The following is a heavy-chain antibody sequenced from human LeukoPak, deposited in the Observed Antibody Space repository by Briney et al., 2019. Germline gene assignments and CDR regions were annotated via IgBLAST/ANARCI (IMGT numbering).Heavy chain of an antibody. Sequence: GGSLRLSCAASGFTVSTNYMSWVRQAPGKGLEWVSGIYSGGSTYYTDPVTGRFTISRDNSKNTLYLQMNSLRAEDTAVYYCARGGEQLLAPYYYYGMDVWGQGTTVTVSS. J-gene: IGHJ6*02. CDR2: IYSGGST. V-gene: IGHV3-66*02. D-gene: IGHD6-13*01. CDR3: ARGGEQLLAPYYYYGMDV. CDR1: GFTVSTNY.